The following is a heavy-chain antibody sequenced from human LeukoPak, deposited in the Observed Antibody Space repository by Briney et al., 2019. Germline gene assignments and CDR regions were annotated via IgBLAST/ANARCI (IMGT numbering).Heavy chain of an antibody. D-gene: IGHD2-15*01. Sequence: PGGSLRLSCAASGFSFGDHVMHWVRQPPGKGLEWVPGISWHSVNIGYADSVKGRFIISRDNAKNSLYLQMNSLRVEDTALYFCTKDFCSGGSCPYYYYGMDVWGQGTTVTVSS. CDR3: TKDFCSGGSCPYYYYGMDV. CDR2: ISWHSVNI. CDR1: GFSFGDHV. J-gene: IGHJ6*02. V-gene: IGHV3-9*01.